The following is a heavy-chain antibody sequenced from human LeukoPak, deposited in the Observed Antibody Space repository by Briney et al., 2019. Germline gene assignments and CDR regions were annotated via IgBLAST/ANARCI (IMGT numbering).Heavy chain of an antibody. CDR1: GFTFSSYA. CDR3: AKAADSSGYYTPVGYYFDY. V-gene: IGHV3-23*01. J-gene: IGHJ4*02. CDR2: ISGSGGST. Sequence: PGGSLRLSCAASGFTFSSYAMSWVRQAPGKGLEWVSAISGSGGSTYYADSVKGRFTISRDNSKNTLYLQMNSLRAEDTAVYYCAKAADSSGYYTPVGYYFDYWGQGTLVTVSS. D-gene: IGHD3-22*01.